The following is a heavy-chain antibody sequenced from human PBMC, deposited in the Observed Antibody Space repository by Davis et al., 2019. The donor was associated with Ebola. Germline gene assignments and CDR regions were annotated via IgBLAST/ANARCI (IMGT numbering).Heavy chain of an antibody. Sequence: ASVKVSCKASGYTFSSYAMHWVRQAPGQRFEWMGWINAGNGNTKYSQKFQGRVTITRDTSASTAYMELSSPTSEDTAVYYCARDGGAVAGGLDYWGQGTLVTVSS. CDR1: GYTFSSYA. CDR2: INAGNGNT. D-gene: IGHD6-19*01. J-gene: IGHJ4*02. CDR3: ARDGGAVAGGLDY. V-gene: IGHV1-3*01.